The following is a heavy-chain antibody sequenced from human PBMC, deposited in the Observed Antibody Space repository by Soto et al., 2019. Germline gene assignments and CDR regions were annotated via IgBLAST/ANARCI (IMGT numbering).Heavy chain of an antibody. V-gene: IGHV2-70*11. CDR3: ARIPEMAPGNYGMDV. Sequence: SGPTLVNPTQTLTLTCTFSGFSLSTSGMCVSWIRQPPGKALEWLARIDWDDDKYYSTSLKTRLTISKDTSKNQVVLTMTNMDPMDTATYYCARIPEMAPGNYGMDVWGQGTTVTVSS. J-gene: IGHJ6*02. CDR1: GFSLSTSGMC. CDR2: IDWDDDK.